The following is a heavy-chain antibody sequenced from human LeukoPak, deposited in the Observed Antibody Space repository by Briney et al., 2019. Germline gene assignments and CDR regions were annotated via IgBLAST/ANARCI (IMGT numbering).Heavy chain of an antibody. CDR3: ARHRLRYSSGWYYFDY. CDR1: GFTFSSYA. Sequence: GGSLRLSCAASGFTFSSYALHWVRQAPGKGLEWVAVISYDGGNMSYADSVKGRFTISRDNSRNTLYLQINSLRAEDTAVYYCARHRLRYSSGWYYFDYWGQGTLATVSS. J-gene: IGHJ4*02. CDR2: ISYDGGNM. V-gene: IGHV3-30-3*01. D-gene: IGHD6-19*01.